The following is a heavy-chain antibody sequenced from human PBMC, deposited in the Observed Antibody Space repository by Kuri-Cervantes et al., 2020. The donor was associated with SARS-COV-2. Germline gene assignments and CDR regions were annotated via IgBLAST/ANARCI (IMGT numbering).Heavy chain of an antibody. CDR2: INHGGGT. CDR1: GGYFSGYY. Sequence: SQNLSLTCAVYGGYFSGYYWSWIRQPPGKGLEWIGEINHGGGTNYNPSLMSRVTISVDTSKNQFSLKLRSVTAADTAVYYCARGVRFLDPKYYYFYYYMDVWGKGTTVTVSS. V-gene: IGHV4-34*01. D-gene: IGHD3-3*01. J-gene: IGHJ6*03. CDR3: ARGVRFLDPKYYYFYYYMDV.